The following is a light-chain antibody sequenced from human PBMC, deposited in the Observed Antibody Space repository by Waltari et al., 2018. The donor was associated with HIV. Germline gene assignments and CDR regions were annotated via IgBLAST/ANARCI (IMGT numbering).Light chain of an antibody. CDR2: EVN. CDR1: NSDVGNYNL. V-gene: IGLV2-23*02. CDR3: CSYASSTTYV. J-gene: IGLJ1*01. Sequence: QSALTQPASVSGSPGQSLTISCTGTNSDVGNYNLVSWYQQHPGKGAKLMIYEVNKRPSGISERFSGSKSDNAASLTISGLQAEDEADYYCCSYASSTTYVFGTGTKITVL.